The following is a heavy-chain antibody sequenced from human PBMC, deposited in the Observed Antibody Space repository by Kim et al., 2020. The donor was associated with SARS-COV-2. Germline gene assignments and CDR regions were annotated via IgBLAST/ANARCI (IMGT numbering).Heavy chain of an antibody. Sequence: SVKVSCKASGGTFSSYAISWVRQAPGQGLEWMGGIIPIFGTANYAQKFQGRVTITADESTSTAYMELSSLRSEDTAVYYCARDAVGQLVLWFDPWGQGTRVTVSS. CDR1: GGTFSSYA. D-gene: IGHD6-6*01. CDR2: IIPIFGTA. CDR3: ARDAVGQLVLWFDP. J-gene: IGHJ5*02. V-gene: IGHV1-69*13.